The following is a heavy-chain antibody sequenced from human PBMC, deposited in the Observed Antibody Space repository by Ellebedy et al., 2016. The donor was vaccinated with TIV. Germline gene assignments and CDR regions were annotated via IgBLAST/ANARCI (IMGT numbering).Heavy chain of an antibody. CDR1: GYTFTGYY. D-gene: IGHD3-10*01. Sequence: ASVKVSCKASGYTFTGYYMHWLRQAPGQGLEWMGWINPNNGVTNYAQKFQGRVTMTTDTSINTAYMELSKLKSDDTAFYYCARPRRLYYGNDPFEMWGQGTMVTVSS. CDR2: INPNNGVT. CDR3: ARPRRLYYGNDPFEM. J-gene: IGHJ3*02. V-gene: IGHV1-2*02.